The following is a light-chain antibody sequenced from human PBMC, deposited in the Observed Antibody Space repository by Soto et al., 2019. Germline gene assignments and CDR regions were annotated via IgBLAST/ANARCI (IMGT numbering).Light chain of an antibody. J-gene: IGLJ3*02. CDR1: SSDVGGYDY. CDR3: SSYAGSNNLRM. CDR2: EVN. Sequence: QSALNQPPSASGSPGQSVTISCAGTSSDVGGYDYVSWYQQHPGKAPKLIIYEVNKRPSGVPDRFSGSKSANTASLTVSGLQAEDEADYYCSSYAGSNNLRMFGGGTKLTVL. V-gene: IGLV2-8*01.